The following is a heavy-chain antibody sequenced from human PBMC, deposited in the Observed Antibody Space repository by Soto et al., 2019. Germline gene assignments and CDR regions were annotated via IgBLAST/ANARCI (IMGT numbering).Heavy chain of an antibody. CDR2: ISGSGGST. CDR3: ARRSSGWYFDY. CDR1: GFTFSSYA. J-gene: IGHJ4*02. D-gene: IGHD6-19*01. Sequence: EVQLLESGGGLVQPGGSLRLSCAASGFTFSSYAMSWVRQAPGKGLEWVSAISGSGGSTYYADSVKGRFTISRDNAKNTLYLQLNSLRAEDTAVYYCARRSSGWYFDYWGQGTLVTVSS. V-gene: IGHV3-23*01.